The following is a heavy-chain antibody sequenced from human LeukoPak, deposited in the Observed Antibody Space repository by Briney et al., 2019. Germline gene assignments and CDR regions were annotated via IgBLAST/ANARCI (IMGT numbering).Heavy chain of an antibody. CDR1: GYTFTSYG. D-gene: IGHD6-13*01. J-gene: IGHJ4*02. CDR3: ARAGSWYWEYYFDY. Sequence: GASVKVSCKASGYTFTSYGISWVRQAPGQGLEWMGWISAYNGNTNYAQKLQGRVTMTTDTSTSTAYMELRSLGSDDTAVYYCARAGSWYWEYYFDYWGQGTLVTVSS. CDR2: ISAYNGNT. V-gene: IGHV1-18*01.